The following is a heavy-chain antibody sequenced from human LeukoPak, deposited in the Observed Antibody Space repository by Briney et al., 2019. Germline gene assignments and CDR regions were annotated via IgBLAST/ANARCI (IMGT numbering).Heavy chain of an antibody. V-gene: IGHV5-51*01. CDR3: ATGPCYYDSNGYYDGLDY. D-gene: IGHD3-22*01. CDR1: GYGFTSFR. Sequence: GESLKISCKGSGYGFTSFRIGWVPQIPRKGLEWMRTFYPGDSAARYRTSFQGQVTISGDKSISTAYLQWSSLKASDTAMYYCATGPCYYDSNGYYDGLDYWGQGTLVTVSS. CDR2: FYPGDSAA. J-gene: IGHJ4*02.